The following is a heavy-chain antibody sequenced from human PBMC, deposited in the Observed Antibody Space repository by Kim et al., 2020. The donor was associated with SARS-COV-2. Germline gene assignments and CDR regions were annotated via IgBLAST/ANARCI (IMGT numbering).Heavy chain of an antibody. CDR2: ISSSSSYI. CDR1: GFTFSSYS. J-gene: IGHJ4*02. CDR3: ARGADVLLWFGESYFDY. V-gene: IGHV3-21*01. Sequence: GGSLRLSCAASGFTFSSYSMNWVRQAPGKGLEWVSSISSSSSYIYYADSVKGRFTISRDNAKNSLYLQMNSLRAEDTAVYYCARGADVLLWFGESYFDYWGQGTRVTVSS. D-gene: IGHD3-10*01.